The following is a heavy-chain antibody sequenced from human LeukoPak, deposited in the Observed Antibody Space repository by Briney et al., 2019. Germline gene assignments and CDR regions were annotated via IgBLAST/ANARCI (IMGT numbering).Heavy chain of an antibody. CDR3: AKRGVVIRVILVGFHKEAYYFDS. CDR2: ISGSGGGT. CDR1: GITLSNYG. V-gene: IGHV3-23*01. D-gene: IGHD3-22*01. Sequence: GGSLRLSCVVSGITLSNYGMSWVRQAPGKGLEWVAGISGSGGGTNYADSVKGRFTISRDNSKNTLYLQMNSLRAEDTGVYFCAKRGVVIRVILVGFHKEAYYFDSWGQGALVTVSS. J-gene: IGHJ4*02.